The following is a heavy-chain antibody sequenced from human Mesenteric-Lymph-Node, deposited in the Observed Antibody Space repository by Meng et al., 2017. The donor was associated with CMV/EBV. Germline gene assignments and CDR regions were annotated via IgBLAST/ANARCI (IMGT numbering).Heavy chain of an antibody. J-gene: IGHJ6*02. CDR3: AKGKDFMDV. CDR2: ISWNSIRI. Sequence: GGSLRLSCAASGFTFDDYAMHWVRQGPGKGLEWVSGISWNSIRIVYADSVRGRFTISRDNAKNSLYLQMNSLRAEDTALYYCAKGKDFMDVWGQGTTDTVSS. V-gene: IGHV3-9*01. CDR1: GFTFDDYA.